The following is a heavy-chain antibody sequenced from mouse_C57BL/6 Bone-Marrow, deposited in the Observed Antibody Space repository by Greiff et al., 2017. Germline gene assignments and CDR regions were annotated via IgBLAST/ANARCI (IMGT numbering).Heavy chain of an antibody. CDR1: GLNIKDYY. D-gene: IGHD2-2*01. J-gene: IGHJ4*01. Sequence: EVQLQQSGAELVRPGASVKLSCTASGLNIKDYYMHWVKQRPEQGLEWIGRIDPEDGDTEYAPKFQGKATMTADTSSNTAYLQLSSLTSEDTAVYYCTTRGYYGYDGSMDYWGQGTSVTVSS. CDR3: TTRGYYGYDGSMDY. V-gene: IGHV14-1*01. CDR2: IDPEDGDT.